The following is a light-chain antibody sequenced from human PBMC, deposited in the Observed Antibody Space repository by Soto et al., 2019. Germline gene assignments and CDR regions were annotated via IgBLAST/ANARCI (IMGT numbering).Light chain of an antibody. J-gene: IGLJ2*01. V-gene: IGLV2-14*03. CDR2: DVR. CDR3: ASYASSNTVL. CDR1: SSDIGAYNY. Sequence: QSALTQPASVSGSPGQSITISCTGTSSDIGAYNYVSWYQQHPGKAPKLMIYDVRDRPSGVSNRFSGSKSGNTASLTISGLQAEDEADYYCASYASSNTVLFGGGTKLTVL.